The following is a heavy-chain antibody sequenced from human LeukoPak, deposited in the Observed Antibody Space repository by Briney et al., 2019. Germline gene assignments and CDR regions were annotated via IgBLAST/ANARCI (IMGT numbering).Heavy chain of an antibody. J-gene: IGHJ4*02. CDR3: GRDGTENQ. Sequence: GGSLRLSCAASGFTFSRYWMHWLRQAPGKGLEWVSYISSSSSYTNYADSVKGRFTISRDNAKNSLYLLMNSLRAEDTALYYCGRDGTENQWGQGTLVTVSS. CDR2: ISSSSSYT. V-gene: IGHV3-11*05. D-gene: IGHD1-14*01. CDR1: GFTFSRYW.